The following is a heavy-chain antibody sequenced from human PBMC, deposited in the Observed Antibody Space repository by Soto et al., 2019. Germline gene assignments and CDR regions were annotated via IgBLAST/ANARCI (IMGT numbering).Heavy chain of an antibody. J-gene: IGHJ4*02. CDR1: GFTLSTFS. V-gene: IGHV3-48*02. CDR3: ARDLGWAFDS. CDR2: ISGGGRPI. Sequence: ELQLVESGGGSVQRGGSLRLSCAASGFTLSTFSMNWVRQAPGRGLEWISYISGGGRPISYADSVKGRFTISRDNAKNSLYLQMDSLTDEDTAVYYCARDLGWAFDSWGQGTLVTVSS. D-gene: IGHD6-19*01.